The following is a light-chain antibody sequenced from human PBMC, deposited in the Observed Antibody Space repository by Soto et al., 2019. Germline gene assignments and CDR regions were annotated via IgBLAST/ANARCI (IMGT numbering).Light chain of an antibody. CDR1: QSISSW. CDR2: DAS. Sequence: DIQMTQSLSTLSASVGDRVTITCRASQSISSWLAWYQQKPGKAPKLLIYDASSLESGVPSRFSGSGSGTEFTLTISSLQPDDFATYYCQHSGTFGQGTKVEIK. V-gene: IGKV1-5*01. CDR3: QHSGT. J-gene: IGKJ1*01.